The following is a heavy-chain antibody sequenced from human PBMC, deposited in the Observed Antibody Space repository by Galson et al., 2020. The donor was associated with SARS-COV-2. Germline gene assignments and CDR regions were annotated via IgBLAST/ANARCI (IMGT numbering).Heavy chain of an antibody. CDR2: VSNSGST. D-gene: IGHD3-22*01. J-gene: IGHJ4*02. Sequence: SETLSLTCTVSGGSITKSYWNWIRQAPGKALEWIGYVSNSGSTIYNASLKSRVTISVDTSKNQFSLKLISVTPADTAVYYCAREGGYDSSGYCYRPFENWGQGTLVTVSS. CDR1: GGSITKSY. CDR3: AREGGYDSSGYCYRPFEN. V-gene: IGHV4-59*13.